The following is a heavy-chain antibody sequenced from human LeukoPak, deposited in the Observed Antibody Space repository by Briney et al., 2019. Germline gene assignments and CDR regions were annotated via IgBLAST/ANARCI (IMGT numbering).Heavy chain of an antibody. D-gene: IGHD3-3*01. J-gene: IGHJ5*02. Sequence: ASVKVSCKASGYTFTSYYMHWVRQAPGQGLEWMGIINPSGGSTSYAQKFQGRVTMTRDMSTSTVYMELSGLRSEDTAVYLCARVAIEFWSGYNWFDPWGQGTLVTVSS. CDR2: INPSGGST. CDR3: ARVAIEFWSGYNWFDP. V-gene: IGHV1-46*01. CDR1: GYTFTSYY.